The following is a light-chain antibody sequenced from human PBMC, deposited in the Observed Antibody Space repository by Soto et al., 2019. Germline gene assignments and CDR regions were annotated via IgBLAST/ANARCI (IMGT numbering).Light chain of an antibody. Sequence: EIVLTQSPGTLSLSPGERATLSCRASQSVTSNYLAWYQQKPGQAPRVLIYSASSRATGIPDRFSGSGSGTDFTLTISRLEPEDFVVYYCHQYATSPLTFGGGTKVEI. CDR1: QSVTSNY. CDR3: HQYATSPLT. V-gene: IGKV3-20*01. CDR2: SAS. J-gene: IGKJ4*01.